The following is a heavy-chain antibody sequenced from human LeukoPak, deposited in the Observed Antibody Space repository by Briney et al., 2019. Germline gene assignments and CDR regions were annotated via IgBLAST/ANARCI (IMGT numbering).Heavy chain of an antibody. CDR1: GYTFTGYY. CDR2: INPNSGGT. CDR3: ARDQALIVGEVAFDI. D-gene: IGHD3-22*01. Sequence: ASVKVSCKASGYTFTGYYMHRVRQAPGQGLEWMGWINPNSGGTNYAQKFKGRVTMTRDTSISTAYMELSRLRSDDTAVYYCARDQALIVGEVAFDIWGQGTMVTVSS. V-gene: IGHV1-2*02. J-gene: IGHJ3*02.